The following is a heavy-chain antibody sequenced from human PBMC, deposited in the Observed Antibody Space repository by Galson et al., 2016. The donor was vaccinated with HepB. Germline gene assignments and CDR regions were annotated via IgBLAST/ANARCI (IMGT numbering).Heavy chain of an antibody. J-gene: IGHJ3*02. CDR3: ARTRPTDFVYGNRAFDI. V-gene: IGHV4-34*01. D-gene: IGHD5/OR15-5a*01. CDR1: DGSFSGYY. Sequence: ETLSLTCVVPDGSFSGYYWSWIRQSPEKGLEWIGEINHGGNTNSNPSLKSRVTISLDTSTNQFSLKLNSVTAADAAVYYCARTRPTDFVYGNRAFDIWGQGTMVTVSS. CDR2: INHGGNT.